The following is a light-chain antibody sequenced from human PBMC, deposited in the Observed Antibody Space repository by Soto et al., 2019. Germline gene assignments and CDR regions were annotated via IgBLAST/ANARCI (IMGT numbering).Light chain of an antibody. J-gene: IGKJ1*01. CDR3: QQYNNWPLWT. CDR2: GAS. CDR1: QSVSSN. Sequence: EIVMTQSPANLSVSPGERATLSCRASQSVSSNLAWYQQKPGQAPRLLIYGASTRATGIPARFSGSGSGTEFTLTISSLQSEDVAVYYCQQYNNWPLWTFGQGTKVEIK. V-gene: IGKV3-15*01.